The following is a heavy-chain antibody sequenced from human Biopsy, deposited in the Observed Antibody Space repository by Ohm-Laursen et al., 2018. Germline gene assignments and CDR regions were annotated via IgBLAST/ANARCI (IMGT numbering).Heavy chain of an antibody. CDR2: INPNGGNA. D-gene: IGHD3-9*01. CDR3: ARVPAYPSIDGYYGLDL. Sequence: ASVKVSCKASGYSFTSYYLHWVRQAPGHGLEWMGWINPNGGNANYAQSFQGRLTVTRDTSISTAYMELTSLTFDDTAIYYCARVPAYPSIDGYYGLDLWGQGTTVIVSS. V-gene: IGHV1-2*02. J-gene: IGHJ6*02. CDR1: GYSFTSYY.